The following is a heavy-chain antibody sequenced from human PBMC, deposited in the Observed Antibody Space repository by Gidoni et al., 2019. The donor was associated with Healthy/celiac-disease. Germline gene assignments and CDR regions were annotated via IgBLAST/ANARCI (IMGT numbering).Heavy chain of an antibody. Sequence: EVQLVESGGGLVKPGGSLRLSCAASGFTFSSYSMNWVRQAPGKGLEWVSSISSSSSYIYYADSVKGRFTISRDNAKNSLYLQMNSLRAEDTAVYYCARDRPRPSSWLTEGAFDIWGQGTMVTVSS. V-gene: IGHV3-21*01. CDR2: ISSSSSYI. D-gene: IGHD6-13*01. J-gene: IGHJ3*02. CDR3: ARDRPRPSSWLTEGAFDI. CDR1: GFTFSSYS.